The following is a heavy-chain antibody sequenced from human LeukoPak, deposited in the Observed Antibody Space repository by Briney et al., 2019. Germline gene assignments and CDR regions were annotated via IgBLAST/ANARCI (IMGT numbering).Heavy chain of an antibody. CDR1: GYTFTGYY. CDR3: ARPYCSGGSCHDYFDY. Sequence: GASVKVSCKASGYTFTGYYMHWVRQAPGQGLEWMGWINPHTGGTNYAQKFQGRVTMTGDTSISTAYMELSGLTSDDTAVYYCARPYCSGGSCHDYFDYWGQGTLVTVSS. J-gene: IGHJ4*02. V-gene: IGHV1-2*02. D-gene: IGHD2-15*01. CDR2: INPHTGGT.